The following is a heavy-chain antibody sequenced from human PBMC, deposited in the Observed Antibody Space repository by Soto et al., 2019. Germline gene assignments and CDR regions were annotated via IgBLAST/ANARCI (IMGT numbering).Heavy chain of an antibody. CDR2: ISTTSSYT. D-gene: IGHD6-19*01. Sequence: GGSLRLSCAASGFTFSDFYMSWIRQAPGKGLEWVSYISTTSSYTNYADSVKGRFTISRDNAKNSLYLQMNSLRAEDTAVYYCARDGSGWPSFFDYWGQGSRVIVSS. CDR1: GFTFSDFY. V-gene: IGHV3-11*05. CDR3: ARDGSGWPSFFDY. J-gene: IGHJ4*02.